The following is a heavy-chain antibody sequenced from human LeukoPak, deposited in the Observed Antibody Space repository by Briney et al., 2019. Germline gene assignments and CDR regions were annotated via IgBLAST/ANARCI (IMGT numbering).Heavy chain of an antibody. CDR3: ASNSLTRAKGTDY. J-gene: IGHJ4*02. V-gene: IGHV3-48*01. D-gene: IGHD3-9*01. Sequence: GGSLRLSCAASGIIFSDYNMNWVRQAPGKRPEWVSYVSSDGSGIYYADSVKGRFTISRDNAKNSLFLQMDSLRVEDTAVYYCASNSLTRAKGTDYWSQGTLVTVSS. CDR2: VSSDGSGI. CDR1: GIIFSDYN.